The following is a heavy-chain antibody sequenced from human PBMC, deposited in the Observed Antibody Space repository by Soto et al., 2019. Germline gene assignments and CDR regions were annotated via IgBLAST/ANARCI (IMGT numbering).Heavy chain of an antibody. V-gene: IGHV1-69*06. J-gene: IGHJ6*02. CDR1: GGTFSSYA. CDR3: AMGDIVVVPAAIEDYYYYYGMDV. CDR2: IIPIFGTA. D-gene: IGHD2-2*02. Sequence: SVKVSCKASGGTFSSYAISWVRQAPGQGLEWMGGIIPIFGTANYAQKFQGRVTITADKSTSTAYMELSSLRSEGTAVYYCAMGDIVVVPAAIEDYYYYYGMDVWGQGTTVTVSS.